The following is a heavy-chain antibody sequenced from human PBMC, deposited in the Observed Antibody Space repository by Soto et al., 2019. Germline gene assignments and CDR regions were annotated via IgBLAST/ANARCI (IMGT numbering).Heavy chain of an antibody. CDR3: AREVESYGLGMDV. J-gene: IGHJ6*02. D-gene: IGHD5-18*01. V-gene: IGHV3-53*01. CDR1: GFTVSSNY. Sequence: EVQLVESGGGLIQPGGSLRLSCAASGFTVSSNYMSWVRQAPGKGLEWVSVIYSGGSTYYADSVKGRVTISRDNSKNTLYLQMNSLRVEDTAVYYCAREVESYGLGMDVWGQGTTVTVSS. CDR2: IYSGGST.